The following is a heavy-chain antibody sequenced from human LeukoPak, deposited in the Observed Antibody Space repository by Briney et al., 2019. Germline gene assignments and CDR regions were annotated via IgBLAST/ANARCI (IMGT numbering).Heavy chain of an antibody. CDR2: MNPNSGNT. CDR3: ARGHSGWLYDVFDL. Sequence: ASVTVSCKASGYTFTNYDINWVRQAPGQGLEWVGRMNPNSGNTGYAQKFQGRVTITRNTSISTAYMELSSLRSEDTAVYYCARGHSGWLYDVFDLWGQGTMVTVSS. J-gene: IGHJ3*01. CDR1: GYTFTNYD. D-gene: IGHD6-19*01. V-gene: IGHV1-8*03.